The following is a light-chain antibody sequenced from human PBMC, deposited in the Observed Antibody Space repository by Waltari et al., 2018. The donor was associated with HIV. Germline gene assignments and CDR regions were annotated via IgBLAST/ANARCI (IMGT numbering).Light chain of an antibody. Sequence: QSALTQPASVSGSPGQSITISCTGTSSDIDGYNYVSWYQQHPGKAPKLMIYDVSKPPSGLSNRFSGSKSGNTASLTISGLQAEDEADYYCSSYTSSSTKVFGGGTKLTVL. CDR1: SSDIDGYNY. V-gene: IGLV2-14*03. J-gene: IGLJ2*01. CDR3: SSYTSSSTKV. CDR2: DVS.